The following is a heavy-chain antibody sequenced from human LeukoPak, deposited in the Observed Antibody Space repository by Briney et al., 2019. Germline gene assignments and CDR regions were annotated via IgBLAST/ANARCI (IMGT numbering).Heavy chain of an antibody. CDR3: ARTVAGKLVFDD. V-gene: IGHV4-39*07. Sequence: SQTLSLTCTVSGGSISSGGYYWGWIRQPPGKGLEWIGSIYYSGSTYASPSLKSRVTTSVDTSKNQFSLKLSSVTAADTAMYYCARTVAGKLVFDDWGQGTLVTVSS. CDR1: GGSISSGGYY. CDR2: IYYSGST. D-gene: IGHD6-19*01. J-gene: IGHJ4*02.